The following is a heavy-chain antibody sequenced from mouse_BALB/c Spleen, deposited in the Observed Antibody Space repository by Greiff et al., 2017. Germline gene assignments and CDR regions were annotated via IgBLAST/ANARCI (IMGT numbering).Heavy chain of an antibody. J-gene: IGHJ3*01. Sequence: VAPSQSLSITCTVSGFSLTSYGVHWVRQPPGKGLEWLGVIWAGGSTNYNSALMSRLSISKDNSKGQVFLKMNSLQTDDTAMYYCARGNGNYGGFAYWGQGTLVTVSA. V-gene: IGHV2-9*02. CDR1: GFSLTSYG. CDR2: IWAGGST. D-gene: IGHD2-1*01. CDR3: ARGNGNYGGFAY.